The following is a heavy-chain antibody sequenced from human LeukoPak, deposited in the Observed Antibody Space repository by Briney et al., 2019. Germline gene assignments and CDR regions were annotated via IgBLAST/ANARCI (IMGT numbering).Heavy chain of an antibody. V-gene: IGHV5-51*01. CDR1: GYSFTDYW. CDR2: IYPGDSDT. Sequence: GESLKISCKGSGYSFTDYWIGWVRQMPGKGLEWMGIIYPGDSDTRYSPSFQGQVTISADKSITAAYLQWSSLKASDTAMYYCARRGYSGNEEFDYWGQGTLVTVSS. CDR3: ARRGYSGNEEFDY. J-gene: IGHJ4*02. D-gene: IGHD5-12*01.